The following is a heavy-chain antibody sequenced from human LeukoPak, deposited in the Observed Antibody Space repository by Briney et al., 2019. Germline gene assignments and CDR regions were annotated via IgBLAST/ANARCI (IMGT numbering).Heavy chain of an antibody. CDR1: GGSISSYY. CDR3: ARAGRTRPYYYYGMDV. CDR2: INHSGST. V-gene: IGHV4-34*01. J-gene: IGHJ6*02. Sequence: SETLSLTCTVSGGSISSYYWSWIRQPPGKGLEWIGEINHSGSTNYNPSLKSRVTISVDTSKNQFSLKLSSVTAADTAVYYCARAGRTRPYYYYGMDVWGQGTTVTVSS.